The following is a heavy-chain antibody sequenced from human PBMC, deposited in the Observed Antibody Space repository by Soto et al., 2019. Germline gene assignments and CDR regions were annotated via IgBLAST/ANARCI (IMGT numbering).Heavy chain of an antibody. D-gene: IGHD1-1*01. V-gene: IGHV6-1*01. J-gene: IGHJ4*02. CDR1: GSSVSSNIAA. Sequence: SQTRSITCAISGSSVSSNIAAWNCIRQSPSRGLEWLGRTYYRSKWYNDYAVSVKSRITINPDTSKNQFSLQLNSVTPEDAAVYYCPRGVNWNAWGNYFDYWGQGTMVTVSS. CDR3: PRGVNWNAWGNYFDY. CDR2: TYYRSKWYN.